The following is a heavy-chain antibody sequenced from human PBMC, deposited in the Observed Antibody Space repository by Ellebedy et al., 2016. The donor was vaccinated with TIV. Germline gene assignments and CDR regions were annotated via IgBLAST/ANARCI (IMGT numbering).Heavy chain of an antibody. D-gene: IGHD2-2*01. CDR3: AREDAGGWLDL. CDR1: GYTLIRHG. V-gene: IGHV1-18*01. Sequence: AASVKVSCKASGYTLIRHGIRWVRQAPGQGLEWMGWESSYSENTNYARKVLGIVTMTTDPSISTAYMELRSRRSDDTAVYFRAREDAGGWLDLWGQGTLVTVSS. CDR2: ESSYSENT. J-gene: IGHJ5*02.